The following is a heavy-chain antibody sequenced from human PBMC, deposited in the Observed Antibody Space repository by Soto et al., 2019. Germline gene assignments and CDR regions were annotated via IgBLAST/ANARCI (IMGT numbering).Heavy chain of an antibody. V-gene: IGHV3-23*01. CDR3: ARVPPFFGLAAFDF. Sequence: EVQLLESGGGLVQPGGSLRLSCAASGFTFNSYAMHWVRQAPGKGLEWVSGISGFSAGMASTYFADSVKGRFIISSDNSNTTLYLQMINLRAEDTALYYCARVPPFFGLAAFDFWGHGTLVTVSS. J-gene: IGHJ3*01. D-gene: IGHD3-10*01. CDR2: ISGFSAGMAST. CDR1: GFTFNSYA.